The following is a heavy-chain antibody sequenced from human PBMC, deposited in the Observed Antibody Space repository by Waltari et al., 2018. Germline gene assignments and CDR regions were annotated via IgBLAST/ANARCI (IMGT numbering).Heavy chain of an antibody. J-gene: IGHJ4*02. CDR1: GLTVSRNY. D-gene: IGHD5-18*01. V-gene: IGHV3-53*01. CDR3: ARDDSYGQFMRFDF. Sequence: EVQLVESGGGLIQPGGSLRLSCEASGLTVSRNYMSWVRQAPGNGLEWLSAIYSGGNTFYADSVKGRFNISIDNSKNTLYLQMNSLRVDDTAVYYCARDDSYGQFMRFDFWGQGTVVTVSS. CDR2: IYSGGNT.